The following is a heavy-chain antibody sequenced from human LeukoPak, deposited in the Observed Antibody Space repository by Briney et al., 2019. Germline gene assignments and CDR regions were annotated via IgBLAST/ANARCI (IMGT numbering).Heavy chain of an antibody. Sequence: SETLSLTCAAYGGSFSGYYWSWIRQPPGKGLEWIGEINHSGSTNYNPSLKSRVTISVDTSKNQFSLKLSSVTAADTAVYYCARGRKGILNWFDPWGQGTLVTVSS. J-gene: IGHJ5*02. CDR3: ARGRKGILNWFDP. V-gene: IGHV4-34*01. D-gene: IGHD3-10*01. CDR2: INHSGST. CDR1: GGSFSGYY.